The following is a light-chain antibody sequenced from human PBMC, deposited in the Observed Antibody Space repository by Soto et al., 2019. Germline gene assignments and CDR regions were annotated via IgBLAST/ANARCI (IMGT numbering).Light chain of an antibody. CDR3: QQLNSYPPWT. J-gene: IGKJ1*01. V-gene: IGKV1-9*01. CDR2: AAS. Sequence: DIQLTQSPSFLSASVGDRVTITCRASQGISSYLAWYHQKPGKAPKLLIYAASTLQSGVPSRFSGSGSGTEFTLTISSLQPEDFANYYCQQLNSYPPWTFGQGTKVDIK. CDR1: QGISSY.